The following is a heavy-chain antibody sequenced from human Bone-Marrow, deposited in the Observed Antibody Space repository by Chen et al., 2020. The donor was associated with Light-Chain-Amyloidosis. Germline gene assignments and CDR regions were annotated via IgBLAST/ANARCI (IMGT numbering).Heavy chain of an antibody. CDR2: IYPDDSDA. D-gene: IGHD5-12*01. Sequence: GPEVKKPGESLKISCKGSGYTFPNYWIGWVRQMPGKGLEWMGVIYPDDSDARYSPSFEGQVTISADKSITTAXXXXXXLXASXXXMYYCARRRDGYNFDYWGQGTLVTVSS. V-gene: IGHV5-51*01. CDR1: GYTFPNYW. CDR3: ARRRDGYNFDY. J-gene: IGHJ4*02.